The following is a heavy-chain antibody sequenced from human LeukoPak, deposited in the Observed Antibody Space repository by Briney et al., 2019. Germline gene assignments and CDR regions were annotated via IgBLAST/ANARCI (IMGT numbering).Heavy chain of an antibody. CDR3: ARHGVSGMITFGGANWFDP. J-gene: IGHJ5*02. CDR2: IYYSGST. V-gene: IGHV4-59*08. Sequence: SETLSLTCTVSGGSISSYYWSWIRQPPGKGLEWIGYIYYSGSTNYNPSPKSRVTISVDTSKNQFSLKLSSVTAADTAVYYCARHGVSGMITFGGANWFDPWGQGTLVTVSS. CDR1: GGSISSYY. D-gene: IGHD3-16*01.